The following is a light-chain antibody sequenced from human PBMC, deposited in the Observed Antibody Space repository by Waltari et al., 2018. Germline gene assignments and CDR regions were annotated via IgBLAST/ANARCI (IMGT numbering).Light chain of an antibody. V-gene: IGKV3-20*01. CDR2: GAS. Sequence: EIVLTQSPGSLSSPPGDRLTLSCRASQSVSRALAWYQQKPGQAPRLLIFGASNRATGIPDRFSGSGSETDFSLTISRLEPEDVAVYYCQHYVRLPGTFGRGTKVEIK. CDR3: QHYVRLPGT. CDR1: QSVSRA. J-gene: IGKJ1*01.